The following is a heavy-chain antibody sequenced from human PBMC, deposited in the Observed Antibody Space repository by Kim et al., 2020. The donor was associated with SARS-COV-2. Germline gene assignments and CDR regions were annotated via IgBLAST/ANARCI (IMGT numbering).Heavy chain of an antibody. V-gene: IGHV4-4*02. CDR3: ARAQWGAAAGTTHAFDI. J-gene: IGHJ3*02. CDR2: IYHSGST. D-gene: IGHD6-13*01. CDR1: GGSISSSNW. Sequence: SETLSLTCAVSGGSISSSNWWSWVRQPPGKGLEWIGEIYHSGSTNYNPSLKSRVTISVDKSKNQFSLKLSSVTAADTAVYYCARAQWGAAAGTTHAFDIWGQGTMVTVSS.